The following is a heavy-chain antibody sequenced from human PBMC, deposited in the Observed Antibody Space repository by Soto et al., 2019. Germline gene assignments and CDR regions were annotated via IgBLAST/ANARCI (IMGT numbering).Heavy chain of an antibody. CDR2: VGGNGLDT. D-gene: IGHD3-16*02. CDR1: GFIFSNYA. V-gene: IGHV3-23*01. CDR3: AGRTGYPFGY. Sequence: EVQLLESGGGLVQPGGSLRLSCAASGFIFSNYAMNWVRQAPGKGLEWVSAVGGNGLDTYYADSVKGRFTISRDNSKNTLYPSMLSLGAEDTAVYSCAGRTGYPFGYCGQGNLVKVYS. J-gene: IGHJ4*02.